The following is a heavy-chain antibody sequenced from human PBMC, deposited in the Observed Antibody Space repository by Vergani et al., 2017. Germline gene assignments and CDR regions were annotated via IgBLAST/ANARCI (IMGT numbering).Heavy chain of an antibody. CDR1: EYSFGKYW. CDR2: IYPADSDT. D-gene: IGHD3-16*01. CDR3: ARHTAYTDS. Sequence: EVELVQSGPGMSKPGESLKISCKGSEYSFGKYWMGWVGQMPGKGLEWMGIIYPADSDTRYSPSVQGQVTISADKSISTAFLQWYSLKASDTALYYCARHTAYTDSWGQGTLVTVS. J-gene: IGHJ4*02. V-gene: IGHV5-51*01.